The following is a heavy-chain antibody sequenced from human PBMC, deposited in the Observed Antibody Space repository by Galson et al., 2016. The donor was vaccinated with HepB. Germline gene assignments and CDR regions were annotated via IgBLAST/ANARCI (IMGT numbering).Heavy chain of an antibody. CDR1: GYTFTSYY. D-gene: IGHD6-6*01. J-gene: IGHJ5*02. V-gene: IGHV1-46*01. Sequence: SVKVSCKASGYTFTSYYMHWVRQAPGQGLEWMGVINPSGGSTRNAQKFQGRVTMTRDTSTSTVYMEVSSLRSEDTAAYYCAREGQLASKRFDHWGQGTLVTVAS. CDR2: INPSGGST. CDR3: AREGQLASKRFDH.